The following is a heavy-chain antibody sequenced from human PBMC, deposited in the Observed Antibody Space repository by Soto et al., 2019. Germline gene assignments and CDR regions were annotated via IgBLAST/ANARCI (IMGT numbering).Heavy chain of an antibody. CDR1: GGSISSYY. D-gene: IGHD6-13*01. V-gene: IGHV4-59*01. J-gene: IGHJ6*02. Sequence: SETLSLTCTVSGGSISSYYWSWIRQPPGKGLEWIGYIYYSGSTNYNPSLKSRVTISVDTSKNQFSLKLSSVTAADTAVYYCARGNGSSSWYWDYYYYGMDVWGQGTTVTGLL. CDR2: IYYSGST. CDR3: ARGNGSSSWYWDYYYYGMDV.